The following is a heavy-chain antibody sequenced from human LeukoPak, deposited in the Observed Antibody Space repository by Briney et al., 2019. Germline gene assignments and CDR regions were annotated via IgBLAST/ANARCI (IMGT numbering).Heavy chain of an antibody. J-gene: IGHJ4*02. Sequence: GGSLRLSRAVSGLTLSHVWVNWVRPAPGKGLQWVARIRSNAAGGTTDLAAPVKGRIIISRDDSKNMAYLQFNSLTTEDTAVYYCAQGSGQFLEDWGQGTLVTVSS. D-gene: IGHD2-15*01. CDR3: AQGSGQFLED. V-gene: IGHV3-15*07. CDR1: GLTLSHVW. CDR2: IRSNAAGGTT.